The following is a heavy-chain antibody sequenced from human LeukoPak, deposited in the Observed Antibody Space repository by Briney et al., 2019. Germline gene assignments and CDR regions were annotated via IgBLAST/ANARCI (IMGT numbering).Heavy chain of an antibody. D-gene: IGHD6-19*01. CDR3: AKRPSSSGWYPDY. Sequence: PGGSLRLSCAASGFTFSSYAMSWVRQAPGKGLEWASAISGGGTSTYYADSVKGRFTISRDNSKNTLYLQMNSLRAEDTAVYYCAKRPSSSGWYPDYWGQGTLVTVSS. CDR1: GFTFSSYA. CDR2: ISGGGTST. V-gene: IGHV3-23*01. J-gene: IGHJ4*02.